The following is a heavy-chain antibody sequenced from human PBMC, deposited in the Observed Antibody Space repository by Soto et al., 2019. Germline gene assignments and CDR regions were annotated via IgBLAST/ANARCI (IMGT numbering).Heavy chain of an antibody. CDR1: GFTFSNAW. Sequence: GSLRLSCAASGFTFSNAWMSWVRQAPGKGLEWVGRIKSKTDGGTTDYAAPVKGRFTISRDDSKNTLYLQMNSLKTEDTAVYYCTTEDYYGSPYYFDYWGQGTLVTVSS. D-gene: IGHD3-10*01. J-gene: IGHJ4*02. CDR2: IKSKTDGGTT. CDR3: TTEDYYGSPYYFDY. V-gene: IGHV3-15*01.